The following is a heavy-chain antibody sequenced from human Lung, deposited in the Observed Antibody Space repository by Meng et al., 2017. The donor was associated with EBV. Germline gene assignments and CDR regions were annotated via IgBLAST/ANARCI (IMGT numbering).Heavy chain of an antibody. D-gene: IGHD4-17*01. J-gene: IGHJ2*01. CDR1: GGSIISGNHY. CDR3: ASLYGDSSVWYLDL. Sequence: HVHLPDQGPGLVQPSQPPSFPCTVAGGSIISGNHYWSWIRQPSGKGLEYIGYIYYRGSTYYNPSLKSRVIISVDTSKNQFSLRLNSVTAADTAVYYCASLYGDSSVWYLDLWGRGTLVTVSS. V-gene: IGHV4-30-4*01. CDR2: IYYRGST.